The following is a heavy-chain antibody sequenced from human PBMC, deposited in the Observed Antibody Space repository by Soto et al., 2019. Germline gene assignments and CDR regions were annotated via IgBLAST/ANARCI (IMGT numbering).Heavy chain of an antibody. CDR2: ISSSSSYI. CDR1: GFTLSSYS. V-gene: IGHV3-21*01. Sequence: SGGSLRLSCAASGFTLSSYSMNWVRQAPGKGLEWVSSISSSSSYIYYADSVKGRFTISRDNAKNSLYLQMNSLRAEDTAVYYCARESDYIWGSYRYTDYWGQGTLVTVSS. J-gene: IGHJ4*02. CDR3: ARESDYIWGSYRYTDY. D-gene: IGHD3-16*02.